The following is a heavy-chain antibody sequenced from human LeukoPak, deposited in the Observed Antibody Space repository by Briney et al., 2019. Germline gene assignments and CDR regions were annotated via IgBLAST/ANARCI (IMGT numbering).Heavy chain of an antibody. Sequence: GGSLRLSCAASGFTFSDYYMSWIRQAPGKGLEWVSYTSSSGSTIYYADSVKGRFTISRDNAKNSLYLQMNSLRAEDTAVYYCAKMFRSSGYYYGYFDYWGQGTLVTVSS. V-gene: IGHV3-11*01. CDR3: AKMFRSSGYYYGYFDY. D-gene: IGHD3-22*01. J-gene: IGHJ4*02. CDR2: TSSSGSTI. CDR1: GFTFSDYY.